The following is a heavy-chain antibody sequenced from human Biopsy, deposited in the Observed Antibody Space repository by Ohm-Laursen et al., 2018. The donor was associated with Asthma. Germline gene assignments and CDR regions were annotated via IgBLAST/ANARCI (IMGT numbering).Heavy chain of an antibody. CDR1: GGTFNTYV. CDR2: INSVFGTT. Sequence: VSSVKVSCKSLGGTFNTYVIGWVRPAPGQGLEWMGGINSVFGTTTYPQKLQDRVPITADDSPSTVYMELSSLRSEDTAVYYCARKAGACISRTCYSLDFWGQGTLVTVSS. V-gene: IGHV1-69*01. CDR3: ARKAGACISRTCYSLDF. J-gene: IGHJ4*02. D-gene: IGHD2-2*01.